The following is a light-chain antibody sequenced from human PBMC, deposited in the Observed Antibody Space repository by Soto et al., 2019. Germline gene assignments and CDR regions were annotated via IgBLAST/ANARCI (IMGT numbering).Light chain of an antibody. CDR2: AAS. CDR3: QQSYTAPYT. V-gene: IGKV1-39*01. CDR1: QRITSY. Sequence: DIQMTQSPSSLAASVGDSVTLTCRASQRITSYLNWYQQKFGKAPKLLIFAASNLNSGVPSRFSGNGFGTVFTLSITSLQPEDFATYYCQQSYTAPYTFGQGTKLEIK. J-gene: IGKJ2*01.